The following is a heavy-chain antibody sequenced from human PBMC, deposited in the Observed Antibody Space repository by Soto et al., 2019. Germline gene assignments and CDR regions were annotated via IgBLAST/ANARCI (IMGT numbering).Heavy chain of an antibody. D-gene: IGHD6-13*01. CDR1: GGSLRGYY. V-gene: IGHV4-34*01. CDR2: INHSGST. CDR3: ARCLFYSRSCHGAFDI. Sequence: SETLSLTCAVYGGSLRGYYWSWIRQPPGKGLEWIGEINHSGSTNCDPSLKSRVTISVDTFKNQFSLKMSSVTAADTAVYYCARCLFYSRSCHGAFDIWGKGTMVTVSS. J-gene: IGHJ3*02.